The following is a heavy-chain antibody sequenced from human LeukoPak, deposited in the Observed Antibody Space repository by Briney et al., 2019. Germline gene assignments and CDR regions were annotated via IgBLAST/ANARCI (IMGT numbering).Heavy chain of an antibody. CDR3: ARAAAGTFYY. CDR2: ISYDGSNK. Sequence: GGSLRLSCAASGFTFSSYAMHWVRQAPGKGLEWVAVISYDGSNKYYADSVKGRFTISRDNSKNTLYLRMDSLRAEDTAVYYCARAAAGTFYYWGQGTLVTVSS. D-gene: IGHD6-13*01. J-gene: IGHJ4*02. CDR1: GFTFSSYA. V-gene: IGHV3-30-3*01.